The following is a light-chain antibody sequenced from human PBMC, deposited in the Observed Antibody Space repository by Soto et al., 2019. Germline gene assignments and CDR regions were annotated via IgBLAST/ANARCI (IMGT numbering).Light chain of an antibody. CDR1: QSVGSY. Sequence: ETVLTQSPATLSLSPGERATLSCRASQSVGSYLAWYQQKPGQAPRLLIYDASTRATGIPARFSGSGSGTDFNITITSLETEDFAVYYCQQRSNWPPLLTFGGGTKVEIK. V-gene: IGKV3-11*01. J-gene: IGKJ4*01. CDR3: QQRSNWPPLLT. CDR2: DAS.